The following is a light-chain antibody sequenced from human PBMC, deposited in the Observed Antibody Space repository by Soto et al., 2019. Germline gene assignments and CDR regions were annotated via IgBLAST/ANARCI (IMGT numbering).Light chain of an antibody. CDR2: EYF. Sequence: QSALTQPASVSGSPGQSITISCTGTSSDVGGYNLVSWYQHHPGKAPQLVIYEYFKRPSGVSNRFSASKSGNTASLTISGLQAEDEADYYCCSYAGSSTYVFGTGTKLTVL. CDR3: CSYAGSSTYV. CDR1: SSDVGGYNL. J-gene: IGLJ1*01. V-gene: IGLV2-23*01.